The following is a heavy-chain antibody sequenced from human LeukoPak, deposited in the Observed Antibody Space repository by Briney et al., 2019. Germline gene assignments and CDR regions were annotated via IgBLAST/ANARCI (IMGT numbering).Heavy chain of an antibody. D-gene: IGHD2-2*01. CDR2: IIPIFGTA. CDR3: ARFRYQLLHFDY. Sequence: SVKVSCKASGGTFISYAISWVRQAPGQGLEWMGGIIPIFGTANYAQKFQGRGTITADQSTSTAYMELSSLRSEDTAVYYCARFRYQLLHFDYWGQGTLVTVSS. V-gene: IGHV1-69*01. CDR1: GGTFISYA. J-gene: IGHJ4*02.